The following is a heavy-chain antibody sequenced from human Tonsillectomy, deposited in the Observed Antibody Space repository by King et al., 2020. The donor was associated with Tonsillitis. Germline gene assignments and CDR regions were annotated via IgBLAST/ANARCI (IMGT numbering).Heavy chain of an antibody. CDR2: ISWDGGST. CDR3: VKDTYSSASMTFQH. V-gene: IGHV3-43*01. J-gene: IGHJ1*01. CDR1: GFTFDDYT. D-gene: IGHD6-25*01. Sequence: VQLVESGGLVVQPGGSLRLSCAASGFTFDDYTMHWVRQAPGKGLEWVSLISWDGGSTYYADSVKGRFTISRDNSKNSLYLQMNSLRAEDTALYYCVKDTYSSASMTFQHWGQGTLVTVSS.